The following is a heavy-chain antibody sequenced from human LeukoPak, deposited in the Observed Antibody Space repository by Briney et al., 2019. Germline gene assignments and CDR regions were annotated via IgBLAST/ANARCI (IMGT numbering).Heavy chain of an antibody. CDR2: IYPGDSDT. Sequence: GESLKISCKGSGYSFTSYWIGWVRQMPGKGLEWMGIIYPGDSDTRYSPSFQGQVTISADKSISTAYLQWSSLKASDTAMYYCARRDYDILTGYYYYFDYWGQGTLVTVSS. D-gene: IGHD3-9*01. J-gene: IGHJ4*02. V-gene: IGHV5-51*01. CDR3: ARRDYDILTGYYYYFDY. CDR1: GYSFTSYW.